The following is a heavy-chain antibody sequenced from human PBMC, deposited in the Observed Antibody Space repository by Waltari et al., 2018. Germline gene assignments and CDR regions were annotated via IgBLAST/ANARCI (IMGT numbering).Heavy chain of an antibody. CDR2: IYYSGST. V-gene: IGHV4-39*07. CDR1: GGSISSSSYY. J-gene: IGHJ4*02. CDR3: ARDRNYDFWSGYSNDY. D-gene: IGHD3-3*01. Sequence: QLQLQESGPGLVKPSETLSLTCTVSGGSISSSSYYWGWIRQPPGKGLEWIGSIYYSGSTYYNPSLKSRVTISVDTSKNQFSLKLSSVTAADTAVYYCARDRNYDFWSGYSNDYWGQGTLVTVSS.